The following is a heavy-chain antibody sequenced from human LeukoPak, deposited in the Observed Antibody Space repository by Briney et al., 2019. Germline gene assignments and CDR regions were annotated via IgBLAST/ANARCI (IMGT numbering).Heavy chain of an antibody. Sequence: GESLKISCKGSGYIFTNYWIGWVRQMPGKGLEWMGIVYPGDSDTRYSPSFQGQVTISADKSISTAYLQWSSLKASDTAMYYCARQGQLRFLEFDYWGQGTLVTVSS. J-gene: IGHJ4*02. CDR2: VYPGDSDT. CDR3: ARQGQLRFLEFDY. CDR1: GYIFTNYW. V-gene: IGHV5-51*01. D-gene: IGHD3-3*01.